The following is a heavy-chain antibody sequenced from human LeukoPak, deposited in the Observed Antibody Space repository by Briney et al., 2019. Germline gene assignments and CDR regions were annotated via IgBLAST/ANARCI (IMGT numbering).Heavy chain of an antibody. CDR1: EYTFTSYY. J-gene: IGHJ3*02. CDR2: INPTTGDT. CDR3: ARYGFSTVWQGGWHAFDI. V-gene: IGHV1-46*01. Sequence: GASVKVSCKASEYTFTSYYMHWVRQAPGQGLEWMGIINPTTGDTTYAQKFQGRLTMTRDMSTSTVYMELSSLTSEDTAVFYCARYGFSTVWQGGWHAFDIWGQGTVVTVSS. D-gene: IGHD6-13*01.